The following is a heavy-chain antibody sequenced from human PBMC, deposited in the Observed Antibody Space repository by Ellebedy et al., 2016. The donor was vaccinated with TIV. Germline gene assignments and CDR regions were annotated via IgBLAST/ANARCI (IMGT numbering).Heavy chain of an antibody. CDR3: ARSIGWDRFDY. CDR1: GGSFSSYY. CDR2: IYYSGST. Sequence: MPSETLSLTCAVYGGSFSSYYWSWIRQPPGKGLEWIGYIYYSGSTNYNPSLKSRVTRAVDTSKKQISLKLSSVTAADTAVYYCARSIGWDRFDYWGQGTLVTVSS. J-gene: IGHJ4*02. D-gene: IGHD6-19*01. V-gene: IGHV4-59*01.